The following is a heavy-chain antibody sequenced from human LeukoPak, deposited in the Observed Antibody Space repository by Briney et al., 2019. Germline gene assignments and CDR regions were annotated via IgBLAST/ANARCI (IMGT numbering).Heavy chain of an antibody. CDR2: ISGSGGST. V-gene: IGHV3-23*01. CDR1: GFTFSSYA. CDR3: AKARTILAGSYSDY. J-gene: IGHJ4*02. Sequence: GGSLRLSCAASGFTFSSYAMSWVRQAPGKGLEWVSAISGSGGSTYYADSVKGRFTIPRDNSKNTLYLQMNSLRAEDTAVYYCAKARTILAGSYSDYWGQGTLVTVSS. D-gene: IGHD3-10*01.